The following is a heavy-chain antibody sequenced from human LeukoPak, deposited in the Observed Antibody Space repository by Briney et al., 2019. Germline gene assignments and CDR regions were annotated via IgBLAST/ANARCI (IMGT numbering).Heavy chain of an antibody. D-gene: IGHD1/OR15-1a*01. CDR1: GFTFSNYG. V-gene: IGHV3-23*01. J-gene: IGHJ4*02. Sequence: GGSLRLSCAASGFTFSNYGMAWVRPVPGKGLEWVSAISGSATGTYYADSVKGRFTISRDNSKNTLYLEMSSLRAEDTAVYYCAKESGATWNIDSWGQGTLVTVSS. CDR3: AKESGATWNIDS. CDR2: ISGSATGT.